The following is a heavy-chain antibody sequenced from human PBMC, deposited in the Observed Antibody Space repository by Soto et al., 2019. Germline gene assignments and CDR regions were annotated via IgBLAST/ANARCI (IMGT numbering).Heavy chain of an antibody. D-gene: IGHD2-15*01. CDR2: INHSGST. CDR3: ARLSSIRGVVVVPATSDYYYYGMDV. V-gene: IGHV4-34*01. J-gene: IGHJ6*02. Sequence: SETLSLTCAVYGGSFSAYYWSWIRQPPGKGLGWIGEINHSGSTNYNPSLKSRVTISLDTSKNQLSLKLSSVTAADTAVYYCARLSSIRGVVVVPATSDYYYYGMDVWGQGTTVTVSS. CDR1: GGSFSAYY.